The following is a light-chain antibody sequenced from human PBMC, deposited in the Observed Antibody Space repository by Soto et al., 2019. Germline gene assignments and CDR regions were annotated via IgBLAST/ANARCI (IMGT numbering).Light chain of an antibody. CDR1: QSVTSN. V-gene: IGKV3-15*01. CDR3: QQYSDWPLYT. Sequence: EVVMTQSPATLSVSPGERATLTCRASQSVTSNYLAWYQQKPGQAPRLLIYGVSSRAAGVPARFSGSGSGTEFSLTISSLQSEDFAVYYCQQYSDWPLYTFGQGTRLEIK. J-gene: IGKJ5*01. CDR2: GVS.